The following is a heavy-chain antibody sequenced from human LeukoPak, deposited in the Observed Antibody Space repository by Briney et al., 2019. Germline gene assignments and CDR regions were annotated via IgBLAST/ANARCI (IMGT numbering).Heavy chain of an antibody. J-gene: IGHJ4*02. V-gene: IGHV3-48*04. CDR1: GFTFSTYN. CDR3: ARDRHLVRGVIPFDY. D-gene: IGHD3-10*01. CDR2: ISSSSVTI. Sequence: GGSLRLSCAASGFTFSTYNINWVRQAPGKGLEWISYISSSSVTIYYADSVKGRFTVSRDNAKNSLYLQMNSLRAEDTAVYYCARDRHLVRGVIPFDYWGQGTLVTVSS.